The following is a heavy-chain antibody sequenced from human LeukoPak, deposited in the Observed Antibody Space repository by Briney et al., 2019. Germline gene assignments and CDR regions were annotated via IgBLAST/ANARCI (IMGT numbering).Heavy chain of an antibody. D-gene: IGHD5-18*01. J-gene: IGHJ4*02. CDR3: ARMDTAMAFDY. CDR1: GFTFSSYR. Sequence: GGSLRLSCAASGFTFSSYRMTWVRQAPGKGLEWVSSISSSSSYIYYADSVKGRFTISRDNAKNSLYLQMNSLRAEDTAVYYCARMDTAMAFDYWGQGTLVTVSS. CDR2: ISSSSSYI. V-gene: IGHV3-21*01.